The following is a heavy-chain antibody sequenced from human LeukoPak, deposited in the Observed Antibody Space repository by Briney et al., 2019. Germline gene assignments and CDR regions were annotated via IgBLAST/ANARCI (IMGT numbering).Heavy chain of an antibody. CDR1: GFTFDDYA. Sequence: QPGGSLRLSCAASGFTFDDYAMHWVRQAPGKGLEWVSLISGDGGSTYYADSVKGRFTISRDNSKNSLYLQMNSLRTDDTALYYCAKDRVAGGIGYFDYWGQGTLVTVSS. D-gene: IGHD6-19*01. V-gene: IGHV3-43*02. CDR2: ISGDGGST. CDR3: AKDRVAGGIGYFDY. J-gene: IGHJ4*02.